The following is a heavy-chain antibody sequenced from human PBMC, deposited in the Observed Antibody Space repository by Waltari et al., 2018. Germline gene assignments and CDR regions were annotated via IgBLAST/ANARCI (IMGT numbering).Heavy chain of an antibody. Sequence: QVQLVQSGAEVKKPGSSVKVSCKASGGTFSSYAISRVRQAPGQGLEGMGGIIPIFGTAKYAQKFQSRVTITTDESTSTAYMELSSLRSEDTAVYYCARGIREYYYYCMDVWGKGTTVTVSS. CDR3: ARGIREYYYYCMDV. CDR2: IIPIFGTA. V-gene: IGHV1-69*05. J-gene: IGHJ6*03. CDR1: GGTFSSYA. D-gene: IGHD5-18*01.